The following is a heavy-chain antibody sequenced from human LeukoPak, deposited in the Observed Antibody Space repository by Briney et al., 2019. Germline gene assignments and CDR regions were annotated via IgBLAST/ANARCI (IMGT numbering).Heavy chain of an antibody. CDR3: ASHYYDSSGHYHFDY. D-gene: IGHD3-22*01. V-gene: IGHV4-30-2*01. CDR1: GGSISSGGYY. J-gene: IGHJ4*02. CDR2: INHSGST. Sequence: SQTLSLTCTVSGGSISSGGYYWSWIRQPPGKGLEWIGEINHSGSTNYNPSLKSRVTISVDTSKNQFSLKLSSVTAADTAVYYCASHYYDSSGHYHFDYWGQGTLVTVSS.